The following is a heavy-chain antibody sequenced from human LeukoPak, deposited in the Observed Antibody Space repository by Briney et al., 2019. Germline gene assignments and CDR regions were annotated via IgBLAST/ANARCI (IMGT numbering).Heavy chain of an antibody. CDR2: IYHSGST. D-gene: IGHD3-10*01. CDR1: GYSISSGYY. V-gene: IGHV4-38-2*02. Sequence: SETLSLTCAVSGYSISSGYYLGWIRQPPGKGLEWIGSIYHSGSTYYNPSLKSRVTISVDTSKNQFSLKLGSVTAADTAVYYCAREFGELSPYFDYWGQGTLVTVSS. CDR3: AREFGELSPYFDY. J-gene: IGHJ4*02.